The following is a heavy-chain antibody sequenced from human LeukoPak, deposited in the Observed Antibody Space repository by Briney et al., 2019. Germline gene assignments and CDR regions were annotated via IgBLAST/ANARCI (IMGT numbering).Heavy chain of an antibody. CDR3: ARWYYSGWAFDS. CDR2: IHDSGST. CDR1: GGSVSSGSYY. J-gene: IGHJ4*02. V-gene: IGHV4-61*01. D-gene: IGHD6-19*01. Sequence: SETLSLTCTVSGGSVSSGSYYWSWIRQPPGKGLEWIGYIHDSGSTKYNPSLKSRVAISVDTSKNQFSLKLSSVTAADTAVYYCARWYYSGWAFDSWGQGTLVTVSS.